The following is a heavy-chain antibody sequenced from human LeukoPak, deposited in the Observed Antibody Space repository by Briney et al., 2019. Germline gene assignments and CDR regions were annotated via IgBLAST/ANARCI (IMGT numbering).Heavy chain of an antibody. V-gene: IGHV4-38-2*01. Sequence: SETLSLTCAVSGYSISSGYYWGWIRPPPGKGLEWIGSIYHSGSTYCNPSLKGRVTISVDTSKNQFSLKLSSVTAADTAVYYCARQFTDYDFWSGLWGGYYFDYWGQGTLVTVSS. CDR2: IYHSGST. CDR3: ARQFTDYDFWSGLWGGYYFDY. CDR1: GYSISSGYY. D-gene: IGHD3-3*01. J-gene: IGHJ4*02.